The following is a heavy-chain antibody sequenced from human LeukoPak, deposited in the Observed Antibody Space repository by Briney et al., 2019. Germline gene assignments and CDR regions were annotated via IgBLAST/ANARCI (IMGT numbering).Heavy chain of an antibody. CDR3: ARGRGSGSGLRRLDY. J-gene: IGHJ4*02. V-gene: IGHV1-8*02. CDR1: GYTFTGYY. D-gene: IGHD6-19*01. CDR2: MNPNSGNT. Sequence: ASVKVSCKASGYTFTGYYMHWVRQAPGQGLEWMGWMNPNSGNTGFAQKFQGRVTMTRDTSISTAYMELSGLRSEDTAVYYCARGRGSGSGLRRLDYWGQGALVTISS.